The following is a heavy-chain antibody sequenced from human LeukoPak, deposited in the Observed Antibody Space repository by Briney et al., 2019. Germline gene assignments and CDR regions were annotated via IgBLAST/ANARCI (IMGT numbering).Heavy chain of an antibody. CDR1: GFTFDDYA. D-gene: IGHD4-17*01. Sequence: PGRSLRLSCAASGFTFDDYAMHWVRQAPGKGLEWVSGISWNSGSIGYADSVKGRFTISRDNAKNSLYLQMNSLRAEDTALYYCAKAATRGDYRVYFDYWGQGTLVTVSS. J-gene: IGHJ4*02. V-gene: IGHV3-9*01. CDR2: ISWNSGSI. CDR3: AKAATRGDYRVYFDY.